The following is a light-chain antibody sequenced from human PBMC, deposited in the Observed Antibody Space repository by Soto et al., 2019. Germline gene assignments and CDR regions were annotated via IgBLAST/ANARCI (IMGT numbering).Light chain of an antibody. V-gene: IGLV2-14*01. Sequence: QSALTQPASVSGSPGQSITISCSVTRRDIGTYNYVSWYQQHPGKAPKIMIYEVSNRPSGVSNRFSGSKSGNTASLTISALQAQDEADYYCSSCTSTANVGVFGGGTKLTVL. CDR1: RRDIGTYNY. J-gene: IGLJ3*02. CDR3: SSCTSTANVGV. CDR2: EVS.